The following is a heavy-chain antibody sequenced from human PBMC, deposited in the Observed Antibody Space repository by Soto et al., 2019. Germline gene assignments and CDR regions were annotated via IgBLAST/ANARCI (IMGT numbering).Heavy chain of an antibody. CDR3: ARGLDCSGGSCYRRGMDV. Sequence: PGGSLRLSCAASGFTFRSYSMNWVRQAPGKGLEWVSSISSSSSYIYYADSVKGRFTISRDNAKNSLYLQMNSLRAEDTAVYYCARGLDCSGGSCYRRGMDVWGQGTTVTVSS. CDR2: ISSSSSYI. D-gene: IGHD2-15*01. J-gene: IGHJ6*02. CDR1: GFTFRSYS. V-gene: IGHV3-21*01.